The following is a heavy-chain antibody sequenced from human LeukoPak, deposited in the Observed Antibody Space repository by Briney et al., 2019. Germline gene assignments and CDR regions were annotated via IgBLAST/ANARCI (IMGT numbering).Heavy chain of an antibody. CDR1: GGSFSGYY. CDR3: AREGLDCSSTSCYSADY. CDR2: INHSGST. Sequence: SETLSLTCAVYGGSFSGYYWSWIRQPPGKGLEWIGEINHSGSTNYNPSLKSRVTISVDTSKNQFPLKLSSVTAADTAVYYCAREGLDCSSTSCYSADYWGQGSLVTVSS. V-gene: IGHV4-34*01. D-gene: IGHD2-2*01. J-gene: IGHJ4*02.